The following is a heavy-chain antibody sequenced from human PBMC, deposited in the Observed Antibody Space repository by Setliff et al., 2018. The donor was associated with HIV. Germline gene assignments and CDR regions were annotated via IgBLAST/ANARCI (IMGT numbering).Heavy chain of an antibody. D-gene: IGHD3-10*01. V-gene: IGHV4-34*01. CDR3: ARGLDYYGSGSYLPLGY. Sequence: SETLSLTCAGFGGFFSGYYWTWIRQPPGKGLEWLGEINHSGSTDYNPSLKSRVTISVDTSKRQFSLKLRSVTAADTAVYYCARGLDYYGSGSYLPLGYWGQGTLVTVSS. CDR2: INHSGST. J-gene: IGHJ4*02. CDR1: GGFFSGYY.